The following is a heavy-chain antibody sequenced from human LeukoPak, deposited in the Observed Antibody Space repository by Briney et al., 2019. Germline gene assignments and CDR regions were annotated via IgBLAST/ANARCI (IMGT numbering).Heavy chain of an antibody. D-gene: IGHD3-16*02. J-gene: IGHJ4*02. CDR3: ARDSGGNMITFGGVIAY. V-gene: IGHV1-2*02. Sequence: ASVKVSCKASGYTFTGYYMHWVRQAPGQGLEWMGWINPNSGGTNYAQKFQGRVTMTRDTSISTAYMELSSLRSEDTAVYYCARDSGGNMITFGGVIAYWGQGTLVTVSS. CDR2: INPNSGGT. CDR1: GYTFTGYY.